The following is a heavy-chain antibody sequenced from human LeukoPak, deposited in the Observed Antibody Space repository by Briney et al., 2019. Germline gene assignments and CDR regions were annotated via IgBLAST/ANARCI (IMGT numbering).Heavy chain of an antibody. Sequence: ASVKVSSKASGYTFTSHGISWVRQAPGQGLERMGWISGYNGNTNYAQKFQGRVNMTTDTSTSTAYMELRSLRSDDTAVYYCARLTYYSGSGAYDYWGQGTLVTVSS. J-gene: IGHJ4*02. CDR3: ARLTYYSGSGAYDY. V-gene: IGHV1-18*04. D-gene: IGHD3-10*01. CDR1: GYTFTSHG. CDR2: ISGYNGNT.